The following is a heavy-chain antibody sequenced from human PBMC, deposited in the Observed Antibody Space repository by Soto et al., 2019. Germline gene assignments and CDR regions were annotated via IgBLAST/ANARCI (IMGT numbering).Heavy chain of an antibody. D-gene: IGHD5-18*01. CDR3: ARRGYSYGFDY. CDR1: GGSISSGGYY. J-gene: IGHJ4*02. CDR2: IYYSGST. Sequence: SETLSLTCTVSGGSISSGGYYWSWIRQHPGKGLEWIGYIYYSGSTYYNPSLKSRVTISVDTSKNQFSLKLSSVTAADTAVYYCARRGYSYGFDYWGQGTLVTVSS. V-gene: IGHV4-31*03.